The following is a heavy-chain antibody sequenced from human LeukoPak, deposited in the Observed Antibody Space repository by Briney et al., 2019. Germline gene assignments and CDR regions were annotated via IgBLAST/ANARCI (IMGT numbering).Heavy chain of an antibody. CDR3: AKGGGPYHLPTDY. CDR1: GFTFSNYA. D-gene: IGHD2-2*01. J-gene: IGHJ4*02. V-gene: IGHV3-23*01. CDR2: ITSAGNT. Sequence: GGSLRLSCAASGFTFSNYAMNWVRRAPGKGLEWVSAITSAGNTYYADSVKGRFTISRDSSKNTLYLQMNSLRSEDTAVYYCAKGGGPYHLPTDYWGQGTLVTVSS.